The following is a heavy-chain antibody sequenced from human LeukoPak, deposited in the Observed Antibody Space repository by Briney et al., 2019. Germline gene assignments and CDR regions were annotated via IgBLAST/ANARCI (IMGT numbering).Heavy chain of an antibody. CDR3: ARDPIAAAGDYYYYYMDV. CDR1: GFTFDDYG. J-gene: IGHJ6*03. CDR2: INWNGGST. D-gene: IGHD6-13*01. Sequence: GGSLRLSCAASGFTFDDYGMSWVRQAPGKGLEWVSGINWNGGSTGYADSVKGRFTISRDNSKNTLYLQMNSLRAEDTAVYYCARDPIAAAGDYYYYYMDVWGKGTTVTVSS. V-gene: IGHV3-20*04.